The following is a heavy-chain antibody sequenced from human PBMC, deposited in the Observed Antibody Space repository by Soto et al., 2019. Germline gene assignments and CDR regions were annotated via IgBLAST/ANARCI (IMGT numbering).Heavy chain of an antibody. CDR3: ARGPGYDYVDY. CDR2: IYHSGST. D-gene: IGHD2-15*01. CDR1: GGSISSGGYS. J-gene: IGHJ4*02. Sequence: SETLSLTCAVSGGSISSGGYSWSWIRQPPGKGLEWIGYIYHSGSTYYNPSLKSRVTISVDRSKNQFSLKLSSVTAADTAVYYCARGPGYDYVDYWGQGTLVTSPQ. V-gene: IGHV4-30-2*01.